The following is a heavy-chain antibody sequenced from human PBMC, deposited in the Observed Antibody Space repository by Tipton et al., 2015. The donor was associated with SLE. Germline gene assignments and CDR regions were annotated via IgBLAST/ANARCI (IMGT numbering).Heavy chain of an antibody. Sequence: TLSLTCTVSGVSISSSRYYSSWSWIRQSAGKGLEWIGRISSTGSTNYNPSLKSRVTISVDTSNNQFSLKLSSVTAADTAVYYCARHCQLYSFVYWGQGTLVTVSS. CDR1: GVSISSSRYYSS. V-gene: IGHV4-61*02. D-gene: IGHD5-24*01. CDR2: ISSTGST. J-gene: IGHJ4*02. CDR3: ARHCQLYSFVY.